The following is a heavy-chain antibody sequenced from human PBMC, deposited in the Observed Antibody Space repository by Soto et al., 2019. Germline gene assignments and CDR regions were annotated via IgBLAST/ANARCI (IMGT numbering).Heavy chain of an antibody. J-gene: IGHJ4*02. CDR3: AIHEGYCSSTSCSNFDY. Sequence: PGESLKISCRGSGFTFTNYWIAWVRQMPGKGLEWMGIIYPGDSDTSYSPSFQGQVTISADKSINTAYLHWSSLKASDTAMYYCAIHEGYCSSTSCSNFDYWGQGTLVTVSS. V-gene: IGHV5-51*01. D-gene: IGHD2-2*01. CDR1: GFTFTNYW. CDR2: IYPGDSDT.